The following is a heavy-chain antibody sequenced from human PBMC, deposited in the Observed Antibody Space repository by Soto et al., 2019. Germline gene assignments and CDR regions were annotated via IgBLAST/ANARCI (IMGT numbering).Heavy chain of an antibody. Sequence: GGSLRLSCAASGFTFSSYGMHWVRQAPGKGLEWVAVISYDGSNKYYADSVKGRFTISRDNSKNTLYLQMNSLRAEDTAVYYCAKHEYSGSYLDAFDIWGQGTMVTVSS. CDR1: GFTFSSYG. CDR2: ISYDGSNK. D-gene: IGHD1-26*01. CDR3: AKHEYSGSYLDAFDI. J-gene: IGHJ3*02. V-gene: IGHV3-30*18.